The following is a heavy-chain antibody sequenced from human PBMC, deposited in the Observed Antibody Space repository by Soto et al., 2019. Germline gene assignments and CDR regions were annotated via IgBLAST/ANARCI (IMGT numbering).Heavy chain of an antibody. V-gene: IGHV1-2*02. Sequence: ASVKVSCKASGDTFTGYYMHWVRHAPGQGLEWMGWINPNSGGTNYAQKFQGRVTMTRDTSISTAYMELSRMRSDDTSVYYCARVGWGGEGAHDIRGQGTLVTVSS. CDR1: GDTFTGYY. CDR2: INPNSGGT. CDR3: ARVGWGGEGAHDI. J-gene: IGHJ3*02. D-gene: IGHD2-21*01.